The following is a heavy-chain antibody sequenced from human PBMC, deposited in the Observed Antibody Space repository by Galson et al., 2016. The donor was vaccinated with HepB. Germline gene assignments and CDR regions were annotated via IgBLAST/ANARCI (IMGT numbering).Heavy chain of an antibody. J-gene: IGHJ4*01. D-gene: IGHD4-11*01. V-gene: IGHV3-23*01. Sequence: SLRLSCAASGFTFSNYAMSWVRQAPGKGPEWVSAISGVSDRTYYAGSMKDRFIISRDDSRNMLFLQLNSLMAEDTAIYYCAKESPYSNVRQYYLENWGLGTLVTVSS. CDR1: GFTFSNYA. CDR2: ISGVSDRT. CDR3: AKESPYSNVRQYYLEN.